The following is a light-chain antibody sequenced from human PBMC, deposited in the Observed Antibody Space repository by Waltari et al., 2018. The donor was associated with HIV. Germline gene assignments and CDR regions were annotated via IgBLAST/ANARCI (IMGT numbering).Light chain of an antibody. Sequence: QSVLTQPPSASGTPGQRVTISCSGRSANVGNTVYWYQQLPGTAPKVLIYRDNQRPSGVPDRFSGSRSGTSASLDVSGLRSEDEANYFCAAWDDILSGWVFGGGTKLTVL. J-gene: IGLJ3*02. CDR1: SANVGNT. V-gene: IGLV1-47*01. CDR3: AAWDDILSGWV. CDR2: RDN.